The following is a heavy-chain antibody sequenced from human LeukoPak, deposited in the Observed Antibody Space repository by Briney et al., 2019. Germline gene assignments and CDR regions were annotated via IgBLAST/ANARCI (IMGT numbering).Heavy chain of an antibody. CDR3: ARVRAYYYDSSGYYGEDWFDP. CDR2: INPNSGGT. D-gene: IGHD3-22*01. J-gene: IGHJ5*02. CDR1: GYTFTGYY. V-gene: IGHV1-2*02. Sequence: ASVKVSCKASGYTFTGYYMHWVRQAPGQGLEWMGWINPNSGGTNYAQKFQGRVTMTRDTSISTACMELSRLRSDDTAVYYCARVRAYYYDSSGYYGEDWFDPWGQGTLVTVSS.